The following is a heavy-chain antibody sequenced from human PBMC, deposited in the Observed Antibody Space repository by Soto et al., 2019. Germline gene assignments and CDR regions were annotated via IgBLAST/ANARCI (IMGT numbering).Heavy chain of an antibody. D-gene: IGHD4-4*01. CDR2: IIPIFGTA. CDR3: ARDYSNYYGMDV. J-gene: IGHJ6*02. V-gene: IGHV1-69*13. Sequence: ASVKVSCKASGGTFSSYAISWVRQAPGQGLEWMGGIIPIFGTANYAQKFQGRVTITADESTSTAYMELSSLRSEDTAVYYCARDYSNYYGMDVWGQGTTVTVSS. CDR1: GGTFSSYA.